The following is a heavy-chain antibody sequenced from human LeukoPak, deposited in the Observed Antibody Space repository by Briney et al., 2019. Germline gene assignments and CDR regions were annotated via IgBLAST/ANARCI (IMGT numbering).Heavy chain of an antibody. CDR3: ASPPPSDIVVVPAAIGEYFQH. Sequence: SETLSLTCAVSGYSISSGYYWGWIRQPPGKGLEGIGSIFHSGSTSYNPSLNGRGTQSVDTSKNQFSLQLSSVTAADTAVYYCASPPPSDIVVVPAAIGEYFQHWGQGTLVTVSS. J-gene: IGHJ1*01. CDR1: GYSISSGYY. CDR2: IFHSGST. D-gene: IGHD2-2*01. V-gene: IGHV4-38-2*01.